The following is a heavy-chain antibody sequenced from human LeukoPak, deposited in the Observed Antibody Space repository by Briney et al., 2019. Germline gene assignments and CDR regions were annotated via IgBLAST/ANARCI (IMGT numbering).Heavy chain of an antibody. D-gene: IGHD2-8*01. CDR1: GFTFSSYS. J-gene: IGHJ3*02. CDR3: ARRLIVPTSSDAFDI. Sequence: GGSLRLSCAASGFTFSSYSMNWVRQAPGEGLEWVALISFDGSSQVYADSVKGRFTISRDNSRNSLFLQINSLRPDDTAVFYCARRLIVPTSSDAFDIWGQGTVVTVSS. V-gene: IGHV3-30*13. CDR2: ISFDGSSQ.